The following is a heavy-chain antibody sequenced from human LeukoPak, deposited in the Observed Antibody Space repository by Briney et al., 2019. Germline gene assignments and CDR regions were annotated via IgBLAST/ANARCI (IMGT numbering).Heavy chain of an antibody. J-gene: IGHJ4*02. Sequence: GGPLRLSCTLSGFSFGSYTMNWVRQAPGEGLEWLSIISSSSSYIYYADSVKGRFTISRDNAKNALYLQMNSLRVEDTAVYYCARDGRCGGDCYASWGQGTLVTVSS. CDR2: ISSSSSYI. D-gene: IGHD2-21*02. V-gene: IGHV3-21*01. CDR1: GFSFGSYT. CDR3: ARDGRCGGDCYAS.